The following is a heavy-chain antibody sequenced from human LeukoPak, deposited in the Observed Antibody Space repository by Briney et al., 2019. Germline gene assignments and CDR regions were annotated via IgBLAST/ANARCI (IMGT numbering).Heavy chain of an antibody. Sequence: ASVKVSCKASGGTFSSYAISWVRQAHGQGLEWMGGIIPIFGTANYAQKFQGRVTITADESTSTAYMELSSLRSEDTAVYYCARDNGYYGSGSYSFDYWGQGTLVTVSS. CDR3: ARDNGYYGSGSYSFDY. CDR1: GGTFSSYA. CDR2: IIPIFGTA. V-gene: IGHV1-69*01. D-gene: IGHD3-10*01. J-gene: IGHJ4*02.